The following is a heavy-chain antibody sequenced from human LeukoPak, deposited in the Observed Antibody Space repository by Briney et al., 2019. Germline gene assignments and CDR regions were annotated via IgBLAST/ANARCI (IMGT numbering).Heavy chain of an antibody. D-gene: IGHD3-3*01. CDR3: ARDRDFWSGYYTR. Sequence: GGSLRLSCAASGFTFSSYWMSWVRQAPGKGLEWVANIKHDGSEKYYVDSVKGRFTISRDNAKNSLYLQMNSLRAEDTAVYYCARDRDFWSGYYTRWGQGTLVTVSS. V-gene: IGHV3-7*01. J-gene: IGHJ4*02. CDR1: GFTFSSYW. CDR2: IKHDGSEK.